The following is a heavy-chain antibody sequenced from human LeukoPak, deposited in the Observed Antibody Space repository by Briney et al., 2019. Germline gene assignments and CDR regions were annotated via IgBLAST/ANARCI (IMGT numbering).Heavy chain of an antibody. CDR1: GFTFSNAW. V-gene: IGHV3-15*07. CDR2: IKSKTDGGTT. J-gene: IGHJ4*02. D-gene: IGHD3-3*01. CDR3: TTDRSTYYDFWSGSI. Sequence: PGGSLRLSCAASGFTFSNAWMNWVRQAPGKGLEWVGRIKSKTDGGTTDYAAPVKGRFTISRDDSKNTLYLQMNSLKTEDTAVYHCTTDRSTYYDFWSGSIWGQGTLVTVSS.